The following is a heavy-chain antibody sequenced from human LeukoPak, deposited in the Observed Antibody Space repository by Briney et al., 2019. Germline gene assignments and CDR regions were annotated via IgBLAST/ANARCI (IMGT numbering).Heavy chain of an antibody. D-gene: IGHD4-17*01. CDR1: GFSFSSYE. CDR2: INWNGGST. J-gene: IGHJ4*02. V-gene: IGHV3-20*04. Sequence: GGSLRLSCAASGFSFSSYEMNWVRQAPGKGLEWVSGINWNGGSTGYADSVRGRFTISRDNAKNSLYLQMNSLRAEDTAVYYCAKYHGENLDPNAFDYWGQGTLVTVSS. CDR3: AKYHGENLDPNAFDY.